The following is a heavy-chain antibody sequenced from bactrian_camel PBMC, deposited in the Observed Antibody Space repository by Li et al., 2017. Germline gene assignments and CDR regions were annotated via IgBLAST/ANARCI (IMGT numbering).Heavy chain of an antibody. D-gene: IGHD6*01. CDR3: ATRIGPWCSWSIGQYTN. CDR2: IWLGGRSI. CDR1: GYTPRDYC. V-gene: IGHV3S60*01. J-gene: IGHJ4*01. Sequence: HVQLVESGGGSVQAGGSLRLSCEASGYTPRDYCVAWFRQVPGKEREGVARIWLGGRSIAYADSAKGRFTISRDNAKNTLDLQMNNLEPEDIGMYYCATRIGPWCSWSIGQYTNWGQGTQVTVS.